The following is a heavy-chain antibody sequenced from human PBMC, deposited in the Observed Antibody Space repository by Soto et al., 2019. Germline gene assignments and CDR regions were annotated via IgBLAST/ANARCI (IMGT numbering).Heavy chain of an antibody. V-gene: IGHV1-3*05. CDR1: GYTFTDYA. CDR2: ISPADGNT. Sequence: QVQLVQSGAEEKKPGASVKVSCKASGYTFTDYAIHWIRQAPGQSLEWMGWISPADGNTIYSHKFQDRVTVIGDTSASSVFTDFPSLPSQSTSVYYCSREARYGAYYYVGYWGQGTLVTVSP. CDR3: SREARYGAYYYVGY. J-gene: IGHJ4*02. D-gene: IGHD3-10*01.